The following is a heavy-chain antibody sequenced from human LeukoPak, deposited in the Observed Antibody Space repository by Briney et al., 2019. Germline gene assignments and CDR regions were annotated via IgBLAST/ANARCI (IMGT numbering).Heavy chain of an antibody. Sequence: ASVKVSCKASGYTFTTYDITWVRQVTGQGLEWMGWMNPNSGDTAYAQKFQGRVAMTRDTSISTAYMELSSLRSEDTAVYYCARGLGDYYDTSDYYYAVPAHWGQGTLVTVSS. CDR1: GYTFTTYD. J-gene: IGHJ4*02. D-gene: IGHD3-22*01. CDR3: ARGLGDYYDTSDYYYAVPAH. CDR2: MNPNSGDT. V-gene: IGHV1-8*01.